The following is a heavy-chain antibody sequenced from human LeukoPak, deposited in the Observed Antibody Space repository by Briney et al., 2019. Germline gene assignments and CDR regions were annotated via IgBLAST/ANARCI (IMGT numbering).Heavy chain of an antibody. CDR2: IYYSGST. Sequence: PSETLSLTCTVSGGSISSSSYYWGWIRQPPGKGLEWIGSIYYSGSTYYNPSLKSRVTISVDRSKNQFSLKLSSVTAADTAVYYCARVLYSGYNSGYDYGGQLDYWGQGTLVTVSS. CDR3: ARVLYSGYNSGYDYGGQLDY. D-gene: IGHD5-12*01. V-gene: IGHV4-39*07. J-gene: IGHJ4*02. CDR1: GGSISSSSYY.